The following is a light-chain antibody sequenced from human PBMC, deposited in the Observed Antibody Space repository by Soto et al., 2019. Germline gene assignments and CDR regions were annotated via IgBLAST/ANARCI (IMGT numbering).Light chain of an antibody. J-gene: IGKJ2*01. V-gene: IGKV3-20*01. CDR2: DAV. CDR1: QSVTGTN. CDR3: HQYGSALGT. Sequence: IELTQSPVTLSLSPGDGATLSCRASQSVTGTNLAWYQQRAGQAPRLLIYDAVMRATGIPDRFSGSGSGTDFTLTISRLEPEDFAVYYCHQYGSALGTFGQGTKVEI.